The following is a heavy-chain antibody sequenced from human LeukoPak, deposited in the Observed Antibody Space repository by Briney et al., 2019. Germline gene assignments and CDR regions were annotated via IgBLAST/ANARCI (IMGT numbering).Heavy chain of an antibody. V-gene: IGHV4-34*01. Sequence: SETLSLTCAVYGGSFSDYYWSWIRQPPGKGLEWIGEINHTGSTNYNPSLKSRVTTSVDTSKNQFSLKLSSVTAADTAVYYCARAGIWQLVYWGQGTLVTVSS. J-gene: IGHJ4*02. CDR2: INHTGST. CDR3: ARAGIWQLVY. CDR1: GGSFSDYY. D-gene: IGHD6-13*01.